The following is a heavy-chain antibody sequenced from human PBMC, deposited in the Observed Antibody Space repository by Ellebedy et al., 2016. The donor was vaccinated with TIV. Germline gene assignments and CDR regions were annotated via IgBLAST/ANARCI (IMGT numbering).Heavy chain of an antibody. J-gene: IGHJ4*02. CDR2: IHYTGST. V-gene: IGHV4-39*01. CDR1: GLSISSSNYY. CDR3: ARRCLACTGCWSQ. Sequence: MPSETLSLPCTVSGLSISSSNYYWDRLRQPPGKGLESIANIHYTGSTYYNPTLKSRVTISVDTSKNQFSLKLNSVTAADTAVYYCARRCLACTGCWSQWGQGTLLTVSS. D-gene: IGHD2-8*02.